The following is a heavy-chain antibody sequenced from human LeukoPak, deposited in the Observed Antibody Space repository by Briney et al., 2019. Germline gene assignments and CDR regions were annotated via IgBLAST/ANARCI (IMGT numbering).Heavy chain of an antibody. V-gene: IGHV3-7*03. CDR3: ARDQGDSNDYYGMDV. D-gene: IGHD4-11*01. J-gene: IGHJ6*02. CDR2: IKQDGSEK. CDR1: GFTFSNYW. Sequence: GGSLRLSCAASGFTFSNYWMSWVRQAPGKGLEWAANIKQDGSEKYYVNSVKGRFTISRDNAKNSLYLQMNSLRAEDTAIYYCARDQGDSNDYYGMDVWGQGTTVTVSS.